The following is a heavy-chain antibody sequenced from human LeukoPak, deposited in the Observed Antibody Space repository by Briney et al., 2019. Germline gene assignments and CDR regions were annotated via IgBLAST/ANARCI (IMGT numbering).Heavy chain of an antibody. J-gene: IGHJ4*02. Sequence: SQTLSLTCAVSGGSISSGGYSWSWIRQPPGKGLEWIGYIYHSGSTYYNPSLKSRVTISADTSKNQFSLKLNSLTTADTAVYYCTRGAGWLIDYWGQGILVTVSS. D-gene: IGHD3-16*01. CDR2: IYHSGST. CDR3: TRGAGWLIDY. CDR1: GGSISSGGYS. V-gene: IGHV4-30-2*01.